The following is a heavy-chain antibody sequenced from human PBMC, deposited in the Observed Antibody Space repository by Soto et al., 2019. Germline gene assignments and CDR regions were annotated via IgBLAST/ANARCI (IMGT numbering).Heavy chain of an antibody. CDR3: AREASAVISLDY. CDR1: GYIFTAYS. CDR2: FNPNSGDT. J-gene: IGHJ4*02. V-gene: IGHV1-2*02. D-gene: IGHD6-19*01. Sequence: SVKVSCKASGYIFTAYSMHWVRQAPGQGLEWVGWFNPNSGDTIYAQKFQGRVTLTEDTSISTAYMELYSLTSDDTAVYYCAREASAVISLDYWGQGTLVTVSS.